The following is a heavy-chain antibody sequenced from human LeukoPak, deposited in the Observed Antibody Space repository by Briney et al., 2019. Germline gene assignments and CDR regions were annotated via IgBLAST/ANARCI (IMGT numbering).Heavy chain of an antibody. CDR1: GGPISSGGYS. Sequence: SETLSLTCAVSGGPISSGGYSWSWIRQPPGKGLEWIGYIYHSGSTYYNPSLKSRVTISVDRSKNQFSLKLSSVTAADTAVYYCARGSPGGNYLDYWGQGTLVTVSS. CDR3: ARGSPGGNYLDY. D-gene: IGHD1-26*01. CDR2: IYHSGST. V-gene: IGHV4-30-2*01. J-gene: IGHJ4*02.